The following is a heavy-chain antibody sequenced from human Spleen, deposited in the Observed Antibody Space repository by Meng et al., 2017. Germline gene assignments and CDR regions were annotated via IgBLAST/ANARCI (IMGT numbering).Heavy chain of an antibody. J-gene: IGHJ4*02. CDR1: GHSIRSDYY. Sequence: SETLSLTCTVSGHSIRSDYYWGWIRQPPGKGLEWIGSIYHSGSTYYNPSLKSRVTISIDTSKNQFSLKLTSVTAADTAVYYCARYIAVAGTTGDYFDYWGQGTPVTVSS. CDR3: ARYIAVAGTTGDYFDY. D-gene: IGHD6-19*01. CDR2: IYHSGST. V-gene: IGHV4-38-2*02.